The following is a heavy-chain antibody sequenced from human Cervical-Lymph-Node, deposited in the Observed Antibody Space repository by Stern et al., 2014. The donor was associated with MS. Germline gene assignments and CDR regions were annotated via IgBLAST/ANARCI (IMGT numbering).Heavy chain of an antibody. CDR1: GYTFTSNK. D-gene: IGHD6-19*01. V-gene: IGHV1-46*01. Sequence: VQLVQSGAEVKKPGASVKVSCKAFGYTFTSNKMHWVRQAPGQGLEWMGIINPGGGSTRYAQKLQGRVTMTRDTSTSTVYMELTSLRSEDPAVYSCARDNGGWSVDSWGQGTLVIVSS. CDR2: INPGGGST. CDR3: ARDNGGWSVDS. J-gene: IGHJ4*02.